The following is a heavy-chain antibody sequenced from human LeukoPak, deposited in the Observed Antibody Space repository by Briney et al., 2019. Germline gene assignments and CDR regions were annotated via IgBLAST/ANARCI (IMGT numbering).Heavy chain of an antibody. CDR1: GFILSNYW. J-gene: IGHJ4*02. V-gene: IGHV3-74*01. D-gene: IGHD2-8*02. CDR2: INNDGSST. Sequence: PGGSLRLSCATSGFILSNYWMHWVRQAPGKGLVWVSRINNDGSSTTYADSVKGRFTISRDNARNTLYLQMNGLRAEDTAVYYRARDGISCTGGHCYFASWGQGTLVTVSS. CDR3: ARDGISCTGGHCYFAS.